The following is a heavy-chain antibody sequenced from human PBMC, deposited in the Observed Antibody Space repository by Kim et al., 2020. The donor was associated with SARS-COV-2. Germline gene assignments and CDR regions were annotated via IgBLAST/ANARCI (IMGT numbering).Heavy chain of an antibody. CDR3: GNPYYDILTGYYNYFDY. V-gene: IGHV3-23*01. CDR2: ISGSGGST. Sequence: GGSLRLSCAASGFTFSSYAMSWVRQAPGKGLEWVSAISGSGGSTYYADPVKGRFTISRDNSKNTPYLQMNSLRAEDTAVYYCGNPYYDILTGYYNYFDYWGQGTLVTVSS. CDR1: GFTFSSYA. D-gene: IGHD3-9*01. J-gene: IGHJ4*02.